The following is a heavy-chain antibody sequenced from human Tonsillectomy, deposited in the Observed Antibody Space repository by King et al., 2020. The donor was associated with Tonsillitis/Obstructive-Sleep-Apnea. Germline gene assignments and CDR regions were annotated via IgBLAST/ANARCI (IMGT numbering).Heavy chain of an antibody. Sequence: VQLVESGAEVKKPGASVTVSCTASGYTFTSSGISWVRQAPGHGLEWMGWISAYNGNTNYAQKLQGRVTMTTDTSTSTAYMELRSLRSDDTAVYYCARDYCSSTSCYQRYFDYWGQGTLVTVSS. CDR2: ISAYNGNT. V-gene: IGHV1-18*01. CDR3: ARDYCSSTSCYQRYFDY. J-gene: IGHJ4*02. CDR1: GYTFTSSG. D-gene: IGHD2-2*01.